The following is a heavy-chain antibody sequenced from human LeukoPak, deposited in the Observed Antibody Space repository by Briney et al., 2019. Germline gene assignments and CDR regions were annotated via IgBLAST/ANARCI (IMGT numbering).Heavy chain of an antibody. CDR1: GFTFSDYY. V-gene: IGHV3-11*05. D-gene: IGHD3-22*01. CDR2: ISSSTVHT. Sequence: GGSLRLSCAASGFTFSDYYMSWIRQAPGKGLEWISHISSSTVHTTYADSVKGRFTISRDNAKNSLFLQMNSLRAEDTAVYYCARDRFDRSGSNWLDPWGQGTLVTVSS. J-gene: IGHJ5*02. CDR3: ARDRFDRSGSNWLDP.